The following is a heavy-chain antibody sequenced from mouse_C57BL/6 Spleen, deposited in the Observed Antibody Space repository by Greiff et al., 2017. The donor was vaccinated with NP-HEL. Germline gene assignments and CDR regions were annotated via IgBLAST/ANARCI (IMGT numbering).Heavy chain of an antibody. CDR1: GFTFSSYG. Sequence: EVQGVESGGDLVKPGGSLKLSCAASGFTFSSYGMSWVRQTPDKRLEWVATISSGGSYTYYPDRVKGRFTISRDNAKNTLYLQMSRLKSEDTAMYYCARRSGFPYYFDCWGQGTTLTVSS. CDR3: ARRSGFPYYFDC. V-gene: IGHV5-6*01. CDR2: ISSGGSYT. D-gene: IGHD1-3*01. J-gene: IGHJ2*01.